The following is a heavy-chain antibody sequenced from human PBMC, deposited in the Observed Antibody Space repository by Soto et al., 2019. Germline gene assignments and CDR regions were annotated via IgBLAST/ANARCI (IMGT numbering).Heavy chain of an antibody. CDR3: GRVGPTFGVVREFYFDS. CDR2: IYYHGGT. D-gene: IGHD3-3*01. V-gene: IGHV4-31*03. Sequence: QVQLQESGPGLLKASQTLSLTCTVSGGSITNDGYYWGWIRQHPGKGLEWIGYIYYHGGTYYSPSLKSRLTISVDTSKNQFSLNLRSVTAADTAVYYCGRVGPTFGVVREFYFDSWCQGTLVTVSS. CDR1: GGSITNDGYY. J-gene: IGHJ4*02.